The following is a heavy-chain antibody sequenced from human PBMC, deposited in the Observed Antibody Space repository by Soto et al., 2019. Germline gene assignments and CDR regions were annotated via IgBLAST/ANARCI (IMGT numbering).Heavy chain of an antibody. CDR3: ARRAAGGGDYWYFDL. CDR2: INGGNGKT. Sequence: ASVKVSCKASGYTFTNYAIHWVRQAPGQGLEWMGSINGGNGKTKYSQKLQGKVTITRDTSANTAYMELSSLTFEDTAVCYCARRAAGGGDYWYFDLWGHGTLVTVSS. D-gene: IGHD3-10*01. V-gene: IGHV1-3*01. CDR1: GYTFTNYA. J-gene: IGHJ2*01.